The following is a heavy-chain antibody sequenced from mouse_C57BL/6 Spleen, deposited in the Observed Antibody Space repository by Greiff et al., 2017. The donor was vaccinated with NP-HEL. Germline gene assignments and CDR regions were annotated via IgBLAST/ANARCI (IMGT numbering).Heavy chain of an antibody. Sequence: QVQLQQPGAELVRPGSSVKLSCKASGYTFTSYWMDWVKQRPGQGLEWIGNIYPSDSATHYNQKFKDKATLTVDKSSSTAYMQLSSLTSEDSAVYYCARGGAYYYGSSYYAMDYWGQGTSVTVSS. CDR2: IYPSDSAT. CDR1: GYTFTSYW. D-gene: IGHD1-1*01. CDR3: ARGGAYYYGSSYYAMDY. J-gene: IGHJ4*01. V-gene: IGHV1-61*01.